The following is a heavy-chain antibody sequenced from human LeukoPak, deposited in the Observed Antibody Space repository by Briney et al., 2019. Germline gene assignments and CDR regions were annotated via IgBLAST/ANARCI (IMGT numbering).Heavy chain of an antibody. CDR1: GGSISSYY. D-gene: IGHD5-12*01. J-gene: IGHJ4*02. Sequence: SEALSLTCTVSGGSISSYYWSWIRQPAGKGLEWIGRFYSGGSADYNPSLKSRVTMSVDTSKNQFSLKLSSVTAADTAVYYCARVYSGYDLPGSLANYYFDYWGQGTLVTVSS. CDR2: FYSGGSA. CDR3: ARVYSGYDLPGSLANYYFDY. V-gene: IGHV4-4*07.